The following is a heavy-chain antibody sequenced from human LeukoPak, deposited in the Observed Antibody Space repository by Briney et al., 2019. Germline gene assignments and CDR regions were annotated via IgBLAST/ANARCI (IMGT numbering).Heavy chain of an antibody. CDR2: INHSGST. CDR3: ARVPTVTFFDY. CDR1: GGSFSGYY. Sequence: SETLSLTCAVYGGSFSGYYWSWIRQPPGKGLEWIGEINHSGSTNYDPSLKSRVTISVDTSKNQFSLKLSSVTAADTAVYYCARVPTVTFFDYWGQGTLVTVSS. J-gene: IGHJ4*02. V-gene: IGHV4-34*01. D-gene: IGHD4-17*01.